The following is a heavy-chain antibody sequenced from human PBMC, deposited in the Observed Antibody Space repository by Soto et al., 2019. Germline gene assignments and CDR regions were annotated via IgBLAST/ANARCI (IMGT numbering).Heavy chain of an antibody. CDR2: ISYDGILK. V-gene: IGHV3-30*18. CDR1: GFTFSAFG. J-gene: IGHJ4*02. D-gene: IGHD7-27*01. CDR3: AKDMAVDGTCKLGCDFDC. Sequence: QVHLVESGGGVVQPGRSLRLSCEASGFTFSAFGMHWVRQAPGKGLEWVAIISYDGILKYYADSVKGRFTISRDTSKSALYLQMNSLRPEDTAVYYCAKDMAVDGTCKLGCDFDCWGQGTLVTVSS.